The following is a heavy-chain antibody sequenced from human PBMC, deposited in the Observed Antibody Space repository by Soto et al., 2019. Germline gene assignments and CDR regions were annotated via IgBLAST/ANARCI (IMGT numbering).Heavy chain of an antibody. CDR2: IWFDGSNK. V-gene: IGHV3-33*01. Sequence: GGSLRLSCAASGFTFSSYGMHWVRQAPGKGLEWVAVIWFDGSNKYYADSVKGRFTVSRDNSKNTLYLQMNSLRVEDTAVYYCATGDTAMDVYYYYGMDVWGQGTTVTVSS. CDR3: ATGDTAMDVYYYYGMDV. D-gene: IGHD5-18*01. CDR1: GFTFSSYG. J-gene: IGHJ6*02.